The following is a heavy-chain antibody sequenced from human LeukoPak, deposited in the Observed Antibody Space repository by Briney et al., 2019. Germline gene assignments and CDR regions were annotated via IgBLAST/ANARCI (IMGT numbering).Heavy chain of an antibody. Sequence: SETLSLTCTVSGGSISSYYWSWIRQPPGKGLEWIGYIYYSGSTSYNPSLKSRVTISVDTSKNQFSLKLSSVTAADTAVYYCARDHDSSGWGYWGQGTLVTVSS. CDR3: ARDHDSSGWGY. J-gene: IGHJ4*02. CDR1: GGSISSYY. CDR2: IYYSGST. V-gene: IGHV4-59*01. D-gene: IGHD6-19*01.